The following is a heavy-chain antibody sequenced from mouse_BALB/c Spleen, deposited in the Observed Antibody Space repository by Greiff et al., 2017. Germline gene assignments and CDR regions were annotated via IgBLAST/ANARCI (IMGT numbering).Heavy chain of an antibody. J-gene: IGHJ3*01. D-gene: IGHD2-12*01. Sequence: VKLQESGAELARPGASVKMSCKASGYTFTSYTMHWVKQRPGQGLEWIGYINPSSGYTNYNQKFKDKATLTADKSSSTAYMQLSSLTSEDSAVYYCAPLRLFAYWGQGTLVTVSA. CDR3: APLRLFAY. CDR2: INPSSGYT. V-gene: IGHV1-4*01. CDR1: GYTFTSYT.